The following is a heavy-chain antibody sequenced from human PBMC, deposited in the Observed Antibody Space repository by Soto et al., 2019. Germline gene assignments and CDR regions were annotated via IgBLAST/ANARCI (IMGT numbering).Heavy chain of an antibody. V-gene: IGHV1-18*01. CDR2: IYTYNGNT. CDR1: GYTFTTYG. D-gene: IGHD2-15*01. CDR3: ARDRSSSDY. J-gene: IGHJ4*02. Sequence: APVKVSCKASGYTFTTYGISWVRQAPGQGLGWMGWIYTYNGNTNYAQKFQGRVTMTTDTSTSTAYMELRSLSSDDTAVYYCARDRSSSDYWGQGTLVTVSS.